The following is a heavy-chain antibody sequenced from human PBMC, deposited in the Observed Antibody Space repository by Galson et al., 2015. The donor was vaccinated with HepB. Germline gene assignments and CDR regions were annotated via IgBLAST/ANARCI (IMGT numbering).Heavy chain of an antibody. D-gene: IGHD1-1*01. Sequence: SLRLSCAASGFTFSSYAMSWVRQAPGKGLEWVSAISGSGGSTYYADSVKGRFTISRDNSNNTLYLQMNSLRAEDTAVYYCAKITAGNGKPKLGYMDVWGKGTAVTVSS. V-gene: IGHV3-23*01. CDR3: AKITAGNGKPKLGYMDV. J-gene: IGHJ6*03. CDR1: GFTFSSYA. CDR2: ISGSGGST.